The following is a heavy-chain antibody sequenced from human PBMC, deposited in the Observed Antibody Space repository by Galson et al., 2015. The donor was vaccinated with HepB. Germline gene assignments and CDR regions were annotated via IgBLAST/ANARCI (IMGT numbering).Heavy chain of an antibody. CDR2: IDPSDSYT. V-gene: IGHV5-10-1*01. J-gene: IGHJ6*03. D-gene: IGHD5-12*01. CDR3: ARLVPPRRGHIVEGWRTGGDGGYMDV. CDR1: GYSFTSCW. Sequence: QSGAEVKKPGESLRISCKGSGYSFTSCWISWVRQMPGKGLEWMGRIDPSDSYTNYSPSFQGHVTISADKSISTAYLQWSSLKASDTAMYYCARLVPPRRGHIVEGWRTGGDGGYMDVWGKGTTVAVSS.